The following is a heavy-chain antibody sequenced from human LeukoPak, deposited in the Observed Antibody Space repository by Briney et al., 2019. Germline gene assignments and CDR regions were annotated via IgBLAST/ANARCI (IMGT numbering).Heavy chain of an antibody. CDR2: ISYDGSNK. CDR3: ARAWQQLVDWLDP. V-gene: IGHV3-30*03. J-gene: IGHJ5*02. CDR1: GFTFSSYG. D-gene: IGHD6-13*01. Sequence: GGSLRLSCAASGFTFSSYGMHWVRQAPGKGLEWVAVISYDGSNKYYAGSVKGRFTISRDNSKNTLYLQMNSLRAEDTAVYYCARAWQQLVDWLDPWGQGTLVTVSS.